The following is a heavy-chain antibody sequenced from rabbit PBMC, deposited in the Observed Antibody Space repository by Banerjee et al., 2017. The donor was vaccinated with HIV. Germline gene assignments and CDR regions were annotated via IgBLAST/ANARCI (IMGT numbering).Heavy chain of an antibody. CDR2: IDSGSSGFT. Sequence: QEQLVEYGGDLVQPEGSLTLTCTASGLDFSSGYWMCWVRQAPGKGLEWIACIDSGSSGFTYFASWAKGRFTISKTSSTTVTLQMTSLTAADTATYFCARDSGSSFSSYGMDLWGPGTLVTVS. CDR1: GLDFSSGYW. V-gene: IGHV1S45*01. D-gene: IGHD8-1*01. CDR3: ARDSGSSFSSYGMDL. J-gene: IGHJ6*01.